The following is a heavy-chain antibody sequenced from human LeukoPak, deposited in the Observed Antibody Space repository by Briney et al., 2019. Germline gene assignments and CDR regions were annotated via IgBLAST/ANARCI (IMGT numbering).Heavy chain of an antibody. CDR1: GDSVSSNSAA. CDR3: AREGVIVVVPAATANNWFDP. J-gene: IGHJ5*02. D-gene: IGHD2-2*01. V-gene: IGHV6-1*01. CDR2: TYYRSKWYN. Sequence: SQTLSLTCALSGDSVSSNSAAWNWIRQSPSRGLEWLVRTYYRSKWYNDYAVSVKSRITINPDTSKNQFSLQLNSVTPEDTAVYYCAREGVIVVVPAATANNWFDPWGQGTLVTVSS.